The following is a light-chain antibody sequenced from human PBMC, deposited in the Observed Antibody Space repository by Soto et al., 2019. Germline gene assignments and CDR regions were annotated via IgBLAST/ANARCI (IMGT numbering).Light chain of an antibody. V-gene: IGKV1-39*01. CDR2: AAS. CDR3: QQSYSTPRIT. CDR1: QSIANY. J-gene: IGKJ5*01. Sequence: DIQMTQSPSSLSASVGDRVTITCRASQSIANYLNWYQQKPGKAPKLLIYAASSLQSGVPSRFSGSGSGTDFSLTINTLQPADFATYYCQQSYSTPRITFGQGTRLEIK.